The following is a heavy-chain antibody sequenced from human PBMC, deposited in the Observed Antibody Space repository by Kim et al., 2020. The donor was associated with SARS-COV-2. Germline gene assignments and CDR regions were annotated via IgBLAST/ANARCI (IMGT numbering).Heavy chain of an antibody. Sequence: GGSLRLSCAASGFTFSRYAMSWVRQAPGKGLEWVSAISGSGGSTYYADSVKGRFTISRDNSKNTLYLQMNSLRAEDTAVYYCAKDPHPIAAAGNNWFDPWGQGTLVTVSS. J-gene: IGHJ5*02. CDR1: GFTFSRYA. CDR2: ISGSGGST. D-gene: IGHD6-13*01. V-gene: IGHV3-23*01. CDR3: AKDPHPIAAAGNNWFDP.